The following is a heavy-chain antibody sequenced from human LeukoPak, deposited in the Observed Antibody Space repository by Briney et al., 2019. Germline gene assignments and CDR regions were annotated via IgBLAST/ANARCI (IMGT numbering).Heavy chain of an antibody. Sequence: GGSLTLSCAASGFTFRDYTMDWVRRAPGKGLEWVSSIGGSYADGRAYYGDSVKGRFIVSRDDSRNTVFLQMHSLRAEDTAVYYCARAGPDRSRVGPCDYWSRGAQVTVSS. D-gene: IGHD2-2*01. V-gene: IGHV3-23*01. J-gene: IGHJ4*02. CDR2: IGGSYADGRA. CDR3: ARAGPDRSRVGPCDY. CDR1: GFTFRDYT.